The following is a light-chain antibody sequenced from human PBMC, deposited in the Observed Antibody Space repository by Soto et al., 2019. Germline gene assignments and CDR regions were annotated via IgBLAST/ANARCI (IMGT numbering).Light chain of an antibody. CDR1: SSNLGTGYD. CDR2: AND. Sequence: QPVLTQPPSVSGAPGQKVTISCTGSSSNLGTGYDVHWYQQYPGRAPKLLIYANDKRPSGVPDRISGSKSGTSASLAMTGLQAEDEADYYCQSYDISLSAWVFGGGTKLTVL. J-gene: IGLJ3*02. V-gene: IGLV1-40*01. CDR3: QSYDISLSAWV.